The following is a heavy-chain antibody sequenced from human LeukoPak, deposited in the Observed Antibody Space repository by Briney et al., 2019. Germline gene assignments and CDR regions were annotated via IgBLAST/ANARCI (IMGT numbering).Heavy chain of an antibody. J-gene: IGHJ6*02. Sequence: SETLSLTCAVYGGSFSGYYWSWIRQPPGKGLEWIGEINHSGSTNYNPSPKSRVTISVDTSKNQFSLKLSSVTAADTAVYYCARGTTIFGVVITKYYYGMDVWGQGTTVTVSS. V-gene: IGHV4-34*01. CDR2: INHSGST. CDR1: GGSFSGYY. D-gene: IGHD3-3*01. CDR3: ARGTTIFGVVITKYYYGMDV.